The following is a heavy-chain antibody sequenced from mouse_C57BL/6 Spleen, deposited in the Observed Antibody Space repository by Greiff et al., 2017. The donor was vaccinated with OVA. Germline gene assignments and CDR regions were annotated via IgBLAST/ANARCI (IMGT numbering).Heavy chain of an antibody. V-gene: IGHV5-9-1*02. Sequence: EVMLVESGEGLVKPGGSLKLSCAASGFTFSSYAMSWVRQTPEKRLEWVAYISSGGDYIYYADTVKGRFTISRDNARNTLYLQMSSLKSEDTAMYYCTRDTITTVVAPFDYWGQGTTLTVSS. CDR2: ISSGGDYI. D-gene: IGHD1-1*01. CDR1: GFTFSSYA. CDR3: TRDTITTVVAPFDY. J-gene: IGHJ2*01.